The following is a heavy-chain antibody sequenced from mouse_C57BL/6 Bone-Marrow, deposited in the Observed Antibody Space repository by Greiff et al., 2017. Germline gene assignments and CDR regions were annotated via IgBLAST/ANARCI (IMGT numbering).Heavy chain of an antibody. CDR3: AGQLVYGNCSSIAY. V-gene: IGHV5-6*01. CDR2: ISSGGSYT. Sequence: EVQLVESGGDLVKPGWSLKLSCAASGFTFSSYGMSWVRQTPEKRLEWVATISSGGSYTYYPDSVKGRFTISRDKAKNTLYLQMSSLKSEDTAMYYCAGQLVYGNCSSIAYWGQGTPVTVSA. J-gene: IGHJ3*01. CDR1: GFTFSSYG. D-gene: IGHD1-1*01.